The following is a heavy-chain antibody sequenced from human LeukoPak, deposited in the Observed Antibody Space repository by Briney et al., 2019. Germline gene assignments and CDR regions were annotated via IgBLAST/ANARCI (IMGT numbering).Heavy chain of an antibody. J-gene: IGHJ4*02. CDR1: GFTFSSYA. CDR3: ASGDILTGQGYYFDY. V-gene: IGHV3-23*01. Sequence: GGSLRLSCAASGFTFSSYAMSWVRQAPGKGLEWVSAISGSGGSTYYADSVKGRFTISRDNSKNTLYLQMNSLRADDTAVYYCASGDILTGQGYYFDYWGQGTLVTVSS. D-gene: IGHD3-9*01. CDR2: ISGSGGST.